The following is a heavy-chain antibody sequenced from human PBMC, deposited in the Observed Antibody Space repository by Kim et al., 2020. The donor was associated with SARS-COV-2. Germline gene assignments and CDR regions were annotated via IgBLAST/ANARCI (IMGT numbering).Heavy chain of an antibody. J-gene: IGHJ4*02. CDR3: AIHSSGYLYYFDY. V-gene: IGHV4-34*01. Sequence: YNTSLKSRVTISVDTSKNQFSLKLSSVTAADTAVYYCAIHSSGYLYYFDYWGQGTLVTVSS. D-gene: IGHD3-22*01.